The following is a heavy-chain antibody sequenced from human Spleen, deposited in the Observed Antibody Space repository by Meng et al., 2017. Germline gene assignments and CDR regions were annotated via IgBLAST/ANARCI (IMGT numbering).Heavy chain of an antibody. D-gene: IGHD6-13*01. CDR1: GYTFAAYW. J-gene: IGHJ4*02. V-gene: IGHV1-2*06. Sequence: QLQLAQSEPEVKKPGAAVKLYCKPSGYTFAAYWIHWLRQAPRQGLEWMGRIDPNNDHTQYAQSFQGRVTMTSDTSISTVYMELNGLRSDDTAVYYCARDEDISAAGKLFGDYWGQGTLVTVSS. CDR2: IDPNNDHT. CDR3: ARDEDISAAGKLFGDY.